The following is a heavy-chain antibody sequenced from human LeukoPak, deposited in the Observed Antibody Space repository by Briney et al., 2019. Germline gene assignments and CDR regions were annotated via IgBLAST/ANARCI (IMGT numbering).Heavy chain of an antibody. J-gene: IGHJ4*02. V-gene: IGHV5-51*01. CDR2: IYPGDSDT. CDR1: GYSFTNYW. D-gene: IGHD6-19*01. CDR3: ASSRSGWSFDY. Sequence: RGASLQISCKGSGYSFTNYWIAWVRQMPGKGLEWMGIIYPGDSDTRYSPSFQGQVTISADKSISTAYPQWSSLKASDTAMYYCASSRSGWSFDYWGQGTLVTVSS.